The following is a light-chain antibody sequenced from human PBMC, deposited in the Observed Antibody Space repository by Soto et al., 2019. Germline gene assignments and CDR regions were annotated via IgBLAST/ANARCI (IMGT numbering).Light chain of an antibody. CDR1: SSNIGSNF. CDR2: RNN. J-gene: IGLJ1*01. V-gene: IGLV1-47*01. CDR3: AAWDDSLSGSYV. Sequence: QSALAQPPSASGTPGQRVTISCSGSSSNIGSNFVYWYQQLPGTAPKLLIHRNNQRPSGVPDRFSGSKSGTSASLAISGLRSEDEADSYCAAWDDSLSGSYVFGTGTKVPVL.